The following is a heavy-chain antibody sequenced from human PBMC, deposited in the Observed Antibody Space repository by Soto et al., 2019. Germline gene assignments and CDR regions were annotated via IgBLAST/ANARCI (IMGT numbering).Heavy chain of an antibody. D-gene: IGHD3-10*01. Sequence: QVQLVPSGAEVKKPGASVKVSCKADGYPFSTHGITWVRQAPGQGHEWMGWISDYNGNTDSAEKFQGRGTMTTDTSTATADMELRSLRSDDTAVYYCARDARGPISDSDFDYWGQGTLVSVAS. CDR1: GYPFSTHG. V-gene: IGHV1-18*04. CDR2: ISDYNGNT. J-gene: IGHJ4*02. CDR3: ARDARGPISDSDFDY.